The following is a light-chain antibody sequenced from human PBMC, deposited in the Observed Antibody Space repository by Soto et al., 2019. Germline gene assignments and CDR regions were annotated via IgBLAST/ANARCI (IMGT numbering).Light chain of an antibody. CDR2: SNN. CDR3: AAWDDSLSGVV. J-gene: IGLJ3*02. V-gene: IGLV1-44*01. CDR1: NSNIGSNT. Sequence: QSVLTQPPSASGTPGQRVTISCSGSNSNIGSNTVNWYQQLPGTAPKLLIYSNNQRPSGVPDRFSGSKSGTSASLAISGLRSEDEAEYYCAAWDDSLSGVVFGGGTKLTVL.